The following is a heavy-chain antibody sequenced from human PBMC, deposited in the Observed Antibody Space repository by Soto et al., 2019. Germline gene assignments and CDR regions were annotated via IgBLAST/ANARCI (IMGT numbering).Heavy chain of an antibody. CDR1: GASISGFY. D-gene: IGHD3-3*01. J-gene: IGHJ5*02. Sequence: SETLSLTCTVSGASISGFYWSWIRKSAGKGLEWIGRIYATGTTDYNPSLKSRVMMSVDTSKKQFSLKLRSVTAADTAVYYCARGENDFWSGSTNWFDPWGQGTLVTVSS. CDR2: IYATGTT. V-gene: IGHV4-4*07. CDR3: ARGENDFWSGSTNWFDP.